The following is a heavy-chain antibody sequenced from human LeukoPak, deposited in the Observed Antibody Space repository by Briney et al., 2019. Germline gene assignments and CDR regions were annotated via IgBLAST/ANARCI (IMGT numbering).Heavy chain of an antibody. J-gene: IGHJ1*01. Sequence: PGGSLRLSCAASGFTFSSYGMHWVRQAPGKGLEWVAVISYDGSNKYYADSVKGRFTISRDNSKNTLYLQMNSLRAEDTAVYYCAKDHSSGWKYLRYFQHWGQGTLVTVSS. D-gene: IGHD6-19*01. CDR3: AKDHSSGWKYLRYFQH. V-gene: IGHV3-30*18. CDR1: GFTFSSYG. CDR2: ISYDGSNK.